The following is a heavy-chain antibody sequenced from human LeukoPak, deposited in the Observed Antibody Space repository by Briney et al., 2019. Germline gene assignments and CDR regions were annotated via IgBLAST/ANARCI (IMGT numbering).Heavy chain of an antibody. J-gene: IGHJ3*02. CDR1: GGSINNYY. Sequence: SETLSLTCIVSGGSINNYYWSWIRQRAGKGLEWIGRIYTRGSTNYNPSLKSRVTMSVDTSKNQFSLKLSSVTAADTAVYYCARGRYCSADICSGGDAFDIWGQGTMVSVSS. V-gene: IGHV4-4*07. CDR2: IYTRGST. D-gene: IGHD2-15*01. CDR3: ARGRYCSADICSGGDAFDI.